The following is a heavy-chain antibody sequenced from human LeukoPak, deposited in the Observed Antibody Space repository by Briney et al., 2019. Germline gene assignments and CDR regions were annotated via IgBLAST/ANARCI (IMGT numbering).Heavy chain of an antibody. J-gene: IGHJ4*02. CDR2: ISSSSSYI. Sequence: GGSLRLPCAASGFIFSSYSMNWVRQAPGKGLEWVSSISSSSSYIYYADSVKGRFTISRDNAKNSLYLQMNSLRAEDTAVYYCAREMGDGYEFDYWGQGTLVTVSS. CDR1: GFIFSSYS. V-gene: IGHV3-21*01. D-gene: IGHD5-24*01. CDR3: AREMGDGYEFDY.